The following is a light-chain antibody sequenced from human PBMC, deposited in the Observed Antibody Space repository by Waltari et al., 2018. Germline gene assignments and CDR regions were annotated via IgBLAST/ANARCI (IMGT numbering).Light chain of an antibody. CDR3: SCRDSGARL. V-gene: IGLV3-19*01. Sequence: SSELTQDPAVSVALGQTVRITCQGDSVRNCFASWYQQKPGLAPLLILYAKDNRPSGIPARFSGSSSGNTASLTIAGAQAEDEADYYCSCRDSGARLFGGGTKLTVL. CDR2: AKD. CDR1: SVRNCF. J-gene: IGLJ3*02.